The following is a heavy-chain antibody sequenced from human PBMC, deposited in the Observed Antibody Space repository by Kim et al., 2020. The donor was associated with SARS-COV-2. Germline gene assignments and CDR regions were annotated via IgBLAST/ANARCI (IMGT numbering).Heavy chain of an antibody. D-gene: IGHD6-13*01. CDR2: INTANGNT. CDR1: GYTFTNHA. J-gene: IGHJ6*02. CDR3: AKDLEMGRAAPAPRYMYLPTYYNYDMDV. Sequence: ASVKVSCKASGYTFTNHAMHWVRQAPGRRLEWMGWINTANGNTKYSQKFQGRVTISRDTSASTAYMDLSSLRSEDTAVYYCAKDLEMGRAAPAPRYMYLPTYYNYDMDVWGQGTTVTVSS. V-gene: IGHV1-3*04.